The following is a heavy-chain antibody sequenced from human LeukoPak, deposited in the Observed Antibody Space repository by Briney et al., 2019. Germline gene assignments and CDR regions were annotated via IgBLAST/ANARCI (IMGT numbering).Heavy chain of an antibody. CDR2: ISSSSSYI. D-gene: IGHD3-9*01. CDR1: GFTFSSYS. Sequence: PGGSLRLSCAASGFTFSSYSMNWVRQAPGKGLEWVSSISSSSSYIYYADLVKGRFTISRDNAKSTLYLQMNTLRVENTAVYYCTRDLMDYDVSTGLHHYYMDVWGQGTTVTVSS. V-gene: IGHV3-21*04. J-gene: IGHJ6*02. CDR3: TRDLMDYDVSTGLHHYYMDV.